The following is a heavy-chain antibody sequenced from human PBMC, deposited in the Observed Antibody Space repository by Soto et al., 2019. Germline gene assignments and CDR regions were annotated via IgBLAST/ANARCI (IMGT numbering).Heavy chain of an antibody. CDR1: GGSISSCDYY. V-gene: IGHV4-30-4*01. J-gene: IGHJ4*02. CDR3: ARGYCSGGSCYGDFDY. CDR2: IYYSGST. D-gene: IGHD2-15*01. Sequence: QVQLQESGPGLVKPSQTLSLPCTVSGGSISSCDYYWSWIRQPPGKRLEWYGYIYYSGSTYYNPYLKSRVTISVETSQNQFSLKLSSVTAADTAVYYCARGYCSGGSCYGDFDYWGQGTLVTVSS.